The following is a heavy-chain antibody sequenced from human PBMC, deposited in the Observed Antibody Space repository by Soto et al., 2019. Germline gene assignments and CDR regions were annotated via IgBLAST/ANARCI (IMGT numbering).Heavy chain of an antibody. J-gene: IGHJ6*02. Sequence: PGGSLRLSCAASGFTFSSYGMHWVRQAPGKGLEWVAVISYDGSNKYYADSVKGRFTISRDNSKNTLYLQMNSLRAEDTAVYYCAKEWAYCGGDCDLSDYYYGMDVWGQGTTVTVSS. D-gene: IGHD2-21*02. CDR2: ISYDGSNK. CDR3: AKEWAYCGGDCDLSDYYYGMDV. CDR1: GFTFSSYG. V-gene: IGHV3-30*18.